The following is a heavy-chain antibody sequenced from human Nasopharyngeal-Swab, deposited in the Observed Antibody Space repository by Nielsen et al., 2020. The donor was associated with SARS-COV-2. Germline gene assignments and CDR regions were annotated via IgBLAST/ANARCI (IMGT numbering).Heavy chain of an antibody. CDR3: AAGHVWSFDY. J-gene: IGHJ4*02. CDR1: GFTFTRSA. V-gene: IGHV1-58*02. Sequence: SVKVSCKASGFTFTRSAMQWVRQARGQRLEWIGWIVVGSGNTNYAQKFQERVTITRDMSTSTAYMELSSLRSEDTAVYYCAAGHVWSFDYWGQGTLVTVSS. CDR2: IVVGSGNT. D-gene: IGHD3-10*01.